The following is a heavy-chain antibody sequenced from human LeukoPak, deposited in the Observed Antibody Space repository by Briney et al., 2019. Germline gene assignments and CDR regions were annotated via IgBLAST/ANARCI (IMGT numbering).Heavy chain of an antibody. CDR2: IYYSGST. V-gene: IGHV4-39*01. CDR1: GGSISSSSYY. Sequence: SETLSLTCTVSGGSISSSSYYWGWTRQPPGKGLEWIGSIYYSGSTYYNPSLKSRVTISVDTSKNQFSLKLSSVTAADTAVYYCARQGLVPAAIRHGFDPRGQGTLVTVSS. D-gene: IGHD2-2*02. CDR3: ARQGLVPAAIRHGFDP. J-gene: IGHJ5*02.